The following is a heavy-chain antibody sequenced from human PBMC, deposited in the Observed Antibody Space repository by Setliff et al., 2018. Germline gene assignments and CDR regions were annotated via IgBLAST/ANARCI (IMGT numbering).Heavy chain of an antibody. CDR1: GGSISSYY. CDR2: IYTSGST. Sequence: SETLSLTCTVSGGSISSYYWSWIRQPAGKGLEWIGRIYTSGSTNYNPSLKSRVTMSVDTPKNQFSLKLSSVTAADTAVYYCARDSRGNPPNYMDVWGKGTTVTVSS. CDR3: ARDSRGNPPNYMDV. V-gene: IGHV4-4*07. J-gene: IGHJ6*03.